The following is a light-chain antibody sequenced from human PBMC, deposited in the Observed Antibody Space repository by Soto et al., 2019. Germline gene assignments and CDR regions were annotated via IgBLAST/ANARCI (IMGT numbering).Light chain of an antibody. CDR2: DVS. Sequence: EIVLTQSPATLSLSPGERASLSCRASQSVGSYLAWYQQKPGQAPRLLIYDVSNRANGIPARFSGSGSGTDFTLTISSLEPGDFAVYYCQQHNDWPRTFGQGTKVDIK. CDR1: QSVGSY. V-gene: IGKV3-11*01. CDR3: QQHNDWPRT. J-gene: IGKJ1*01.